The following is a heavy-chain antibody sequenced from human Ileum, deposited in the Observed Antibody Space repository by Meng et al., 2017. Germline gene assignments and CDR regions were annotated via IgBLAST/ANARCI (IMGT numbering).Heavy chain of an antibody. J-gene: IGHJ4*02. V-gene: IGHV4-59*08. CDR1: GGSISGSY. Sequence: LQVWGPRLGKPSGTLSLTCTVSGGSISGSYWSWIRQFPGKGLEWIGYTYYSGTTNYNPSLRGRVTMSVDTSRAQFSLKLTSVTAADTAIYYCARGKAIPDFWGQGTLVTVSS. CDR2: TYYSGTT. CDR3: ARGKAIPDF. D-gene: IGHD2-2*02.